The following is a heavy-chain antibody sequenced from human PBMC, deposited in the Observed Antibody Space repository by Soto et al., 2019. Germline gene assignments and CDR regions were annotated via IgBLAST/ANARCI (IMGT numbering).Heavy chain of an antibody. D-gene: IGHD6-19*01. CDR1: GYTFTGYY. CDR2: INPNSGGT. CDR3: ARDDGSGDGSFDY. Sequence: ASVKVSCKASGYTFTGYYMHWVRQAPGQGLEWMGWINPNSGGTNYAQKFQGWVTMTRDTSISTAYMELSRLRSDDTAVYYCARDDGSGDGSFDYWGQGTLVTVSS. V-gene: IGHV1-2*04. J-gene: IGHJ4*02.